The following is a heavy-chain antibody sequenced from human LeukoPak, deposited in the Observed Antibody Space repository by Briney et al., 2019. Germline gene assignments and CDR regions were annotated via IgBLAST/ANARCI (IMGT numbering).Heavy chain of an antibody. CDR2: ISYIGST. CDR1: DDSFSSHY. V-gene: IGHV4-59*11. J-gene: IGHJ3*02. CDR3: ARDLVTVTKGFDI. Sequence: SETLSLTCAVSDDSFSSHYWTWIRQPPGKGLELIGYISYIGSTNYNPSLKSRVTISIDTSKNPFSLKLSSVTAADTAVYYCARDLVTVTKGFDIWGQGTMVSVSS. D-gene: IGHD4-17*01.